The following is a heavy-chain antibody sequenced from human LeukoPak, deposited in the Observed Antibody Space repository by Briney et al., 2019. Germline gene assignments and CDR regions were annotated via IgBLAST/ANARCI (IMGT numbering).Heavy chain of an antibody. D-gene: IGHD2-15*01. J-gene: IGHJ4*02. CDR1: GFTFSSYA. CDR2: ICSNDNNT. V-gene: IGHV3-23*01. CDR3: AKGTSSSCYSAPNY. Sequence: GGSLRLSCAASGFTFSSYAMNWVRQAPGKGLEWVSAICSNDNNTYYANSVKGRFTISRDNSKDTLSLQLNSLRAEDTAVYYCAKGTSSSCYSAPNYWGQGTLVTVSS.